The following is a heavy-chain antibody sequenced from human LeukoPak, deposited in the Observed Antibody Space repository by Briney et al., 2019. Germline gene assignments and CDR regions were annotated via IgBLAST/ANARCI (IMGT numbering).Heavy chain of an antibody. CDR3: AKEPTTMVRGVIIGPYYYGMDV. V-gene: IGHV3-11*04. CDR2: ISDSGSTI. CDR1: EFVFSDYY. J-gene: IGHJ6*02. Sequence: GGSLRLSCAASEFVFSDYYMSWIRQAPGKGLEWVSYISDSGSTIYYADSVKGRFTISRDNAKNSLYLQMNSLRAEDTAVYYCAKEPTTMVRGVIIGPYYYGMDVWGQGTTVTVSS. D-gene: IGHD3-10*01.